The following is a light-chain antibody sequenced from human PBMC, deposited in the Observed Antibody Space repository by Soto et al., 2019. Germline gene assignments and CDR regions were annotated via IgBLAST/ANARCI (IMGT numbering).Light chain of an antibody. CDR2: EVS. CDR1: SSDIGNYNY. Sequence: QSALTQPASVSGSPGQSITISCTGTSSDIGNYNYVSWYQQHPGKAPKLMIYEVSNRPSGVSNRFSGSKSDNTASLTISGLQAEDEAYYYCSSYTKSSTPWVFGGGTKVTVL. CDR3: SSYTKSSTPWV. J-gene: IGLJ3*02. V-gene: IGLV2-14*01.